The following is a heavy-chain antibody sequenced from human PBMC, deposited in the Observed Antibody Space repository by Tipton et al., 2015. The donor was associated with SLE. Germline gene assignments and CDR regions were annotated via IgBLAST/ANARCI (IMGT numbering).Heavy chain of an antibody. J-gene: IGHJ4*02. D-gene: IGHD3-22*01. CDR3: ARAGDYDSSGYNY. CDR1: GGSFSGYY. V-gene: IGHV4-34*01. Sequence: LRLSCAVYGGSFSGYYWSWIRQPPGKGLEWIGEINHSGSTNYNPSLKSRVTISVDASKNQFSLKLSSVTAADTAVYYCARAGDYDSSGYNYWGQGTLVTVSS. CDR2: INHSGST.